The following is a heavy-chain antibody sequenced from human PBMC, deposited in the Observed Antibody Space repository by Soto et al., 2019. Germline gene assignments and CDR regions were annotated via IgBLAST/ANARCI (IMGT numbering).Heavy chain of an antibody. CDR2: ISGSASTT. CDR1: GFTFSSYA. Sequence: GGSLRLSCAASGFTFSSYAMNWVRQVPGKGLEWVSDISGSASTTHYIDSVKGRFTISRDNAKNTLYLQMNSLRVDDTAVYYCAAWSRSHWFDYWGQGTLVTVSS. D-gene: IGHD1-1*01. J-gene: IGHJ4*02. V-gene: IGHV3-23*01. CDR3: AAWSRSHWFDY.